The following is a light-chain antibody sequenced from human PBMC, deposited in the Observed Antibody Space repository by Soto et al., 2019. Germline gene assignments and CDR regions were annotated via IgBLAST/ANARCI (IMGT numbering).Light chain of an antibody. CDR1: KIGSKS. CDR2: DDA. J-gene: IGLJ2*01. V-gene: IGLV3-21*02. Sequence: SYELTQPPSVSVAPGQTARITCGGDKIGSKSVHWYQQRPGRAPVLVVYDDADRPSGIPERFSGSNSGNTATLTITRGEAGDEAEYYCHVWDNSDLSLFGGGTKVTVL. CDR3: HVWDNSDLSL.